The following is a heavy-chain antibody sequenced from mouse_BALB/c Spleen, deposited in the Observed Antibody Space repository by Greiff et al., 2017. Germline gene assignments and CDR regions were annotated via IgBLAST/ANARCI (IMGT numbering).Heavy chain of an antibody. J-gene: IGHJ4*01. CDR1: GFSLTSYG. CDR2: IWAGGST. Sequence: VHLVESGPGLVAPSQSLSITCTVSGFSLTSYGVHWVRQPPGKGLEWLGVIWAGGSTNYNSALMSRLSISKDNSKSQVFLKMNSLQTDDTAMYYCARETAHAMDYWGQGTSVTVSS. V-gene: IGHV2-9*02. CDR3: ARETAHAMDY. D-gene: IGHD3-2*01.